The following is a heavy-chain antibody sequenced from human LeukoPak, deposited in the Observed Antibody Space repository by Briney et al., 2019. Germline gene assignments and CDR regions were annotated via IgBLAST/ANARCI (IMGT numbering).Heavy chain of an antibody. D-gene: IGHD3-22*01. V-gene: IGHV3-23*01. Sequence: GGTLRLSCAASGFTFRSYGMTWVRQAPGKGLEWVSAISNSGGSTYYADSVKGRFTISRDNSKNTLYLQMNSLRAEDTAVYYCAKGSIVVVTYIDYWGQGTLVTVSS. CDR1: GFTFRSYG. J-gene: IGHJ4*02. CDR2: ISNSGGST. CDR3: AKGSIVVVTYIDY.